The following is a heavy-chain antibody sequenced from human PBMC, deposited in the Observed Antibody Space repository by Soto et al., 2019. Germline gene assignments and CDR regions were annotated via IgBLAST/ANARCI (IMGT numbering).Heavy chain of an antibody. Sequence: QVHLVQSGAEVKQPGASVKVSCKASGYTFSVYHMHWVRQAPGQGLEWMGWVHPNSGGTNYAQSVEGRVAMTRDTSINPAYMELSRLTSDDTAVYYCAKELQRGMDVWGQGTTVTVSS. CDR2: VHPNSGGT. V-gene: IGHV1-2*02. J-gene: IGHJ6*02. CDR3: AKELQRGMDV. CDR1: GYTFSVYH. D-gene: IGHD4-4*01.